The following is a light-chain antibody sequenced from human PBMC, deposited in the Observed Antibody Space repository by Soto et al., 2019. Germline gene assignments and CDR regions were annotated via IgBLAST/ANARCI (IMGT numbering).Light chain of an antibody. CDR3: QQLNSYLL. CDR1: QGISSY. J-gene: IGKJ3*01. Sequence: IQLTQSPSFLSAAVGDRVTITCRASQGISSYLAWYQQKPGKAPKLLIYAASTLQSGVPSRFSGSGSGTEFTLTISSLQPEDFPTYYCQQLNSYLLFGPGTKVDIK. V-gene: IGKV1-9*01. CDR2: AAS.